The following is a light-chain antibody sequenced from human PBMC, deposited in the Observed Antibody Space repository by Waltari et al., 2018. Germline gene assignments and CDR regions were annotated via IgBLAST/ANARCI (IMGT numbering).Light chain of an antibody. Sequence: DIVMTQSPDSLAVSLGERATINCKSSQTVLYSSNNKNYLAWYQQKPGQPPKLLISWASTRESGVPDRFSGSGSGTDFTLTISSLQAEDVALYHCQQYYSTHPTFGGGTKVEVK. CDR1: QTVLYSSNNKNY. J-gene: IGKJ4*01. CDR2: WAS. CDR3: QQYYSTHPT. V-gene: IGKV4-1*01.